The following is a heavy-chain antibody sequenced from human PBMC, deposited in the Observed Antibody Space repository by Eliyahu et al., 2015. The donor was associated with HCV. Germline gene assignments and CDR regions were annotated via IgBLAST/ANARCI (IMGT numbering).Heavy chain of an antibody. Sequence: QVQLVESGGGVVQPGRSLRLSCAXSGFPFXSXGMPXVRQAPGKGLGGVAVIWYDGSNKYYADSVKGRFTISRDNSKNTLYLQMNSLRAEDTAVYYCARDYWEEVLRLGELSPFYGMDVWGQGTTVTVSS. J-gene: IGHJ6*02. CDR3: ARDYWEEVLRLGELSPFYGMDV. CDR1: GFPFXSXG. V-gene: IGHV3-33*01. CDR2: IWYDGSNK. D-gene: IGHD3-16*02.